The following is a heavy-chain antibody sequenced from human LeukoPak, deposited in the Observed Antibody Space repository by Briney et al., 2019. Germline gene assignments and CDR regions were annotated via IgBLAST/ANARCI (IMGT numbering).Heavy chain of an antibody. D-gene: IGHD3-22*01. V-gene: IGHV1-46*01. CDR1: GYTFTSYY. CDR2: INPSGGST. J-gene: IGHJ4*02. CDR3: ARDSTLYYDSSGPLGY. Sequence: ASVKVSCKASGYTFTSYYMHWVRQAPGQGLEWMGIINPSGGSTSYAQKFQGRVTMTRDTPTSTVYMELSSLRSEDTAVYYCARDSTLYYDSSGPLGYWGQGTLVTVSS.